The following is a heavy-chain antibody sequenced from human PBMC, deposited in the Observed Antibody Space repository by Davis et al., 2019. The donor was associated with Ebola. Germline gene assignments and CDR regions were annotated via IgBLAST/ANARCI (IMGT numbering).Heavy chain of an antibody. D-gene: IGHD6-13*01. CDR1: GFTFSSYG. V-gene: IGHV3-30*18. CDR3: AKGPSSWTPDY. Sequence: PGGSLRLSCAASGFTFSSYGMHWVRQAPGKGLEWVAVISYDGSNKYYADSVKGRFTISRDNSKNTLYLQMNSLRAEDTAVYYCAKGPSSWTPDYWGQGTLVTVSS. J-gene: IGHJ4*02. CDR2: ISYDGSNK.